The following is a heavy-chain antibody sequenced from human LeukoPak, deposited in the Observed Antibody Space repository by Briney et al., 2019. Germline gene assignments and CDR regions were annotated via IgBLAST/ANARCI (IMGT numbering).Heavy chain of an antibody. J-gene: IGHJ5*02. D-gene: IGHD4-17*01. Sequence: GGSLRLSCAASGFTFSTFAMTWVRQAPGKGLEWVSSITGTHYTTYYTDSVKGRFTISRDNSKNTLYLQMNSLRADDTAIYYCTKDPNGDYVGAFDPWGQGTLVTVSS. CDR1: GFTFSTFA. CDR3: TKDPNGDYVGAFDP. V-gene: IGHV3-23*01. CDR2: ITGTHYTT.